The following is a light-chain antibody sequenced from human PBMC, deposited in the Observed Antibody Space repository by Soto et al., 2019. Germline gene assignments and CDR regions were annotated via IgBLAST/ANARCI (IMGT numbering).Light chain of an antibody. CDR3: QQYYDSPQT. CDR2: WAS. J-gene: IGKJ1*01. CDR1: QSVLYSSNNKNY. Sequence: DIVMTQSPDSLAVSLGERATINCKSSQSVLYSSNNKNYLAWYQQKPGQPPKLLIYWASTQESGVPDRFSGSGSGTDFTLTISSLQAEDVAVYYCQQYYDSPQTFGQGTNVEIK. V-gene: IGKV4-1*01.